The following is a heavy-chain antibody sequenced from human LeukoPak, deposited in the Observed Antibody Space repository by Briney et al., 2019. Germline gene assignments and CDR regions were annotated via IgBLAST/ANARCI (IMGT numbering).Heavy chain of an antibody. CDR2: VYSSGST. J-gene: IGHJ4*02. D-gene: IGHD4-17*01. CDR1: GGSISSYY. V-gene: IGHV4-4*07. CDR3: ARERYTVTADSFDY. Sequence: PSETLSLTCTVSGGSISSYYWSWIRQPAGKGLEWIGRVYSSGSTNYNPSLKSRVIMSVDTSKNLFSLKLSSVTATDTAVYYCARERYTVTADSFDYWGQGTLVTVSS.